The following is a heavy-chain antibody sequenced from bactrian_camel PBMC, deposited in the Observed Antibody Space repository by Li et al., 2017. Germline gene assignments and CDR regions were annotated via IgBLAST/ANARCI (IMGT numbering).Heavy chain of an antibody. V-gene: IGHV3S6*01. CDR2: IDSDGST. CDR1: GYTYNGYC. D-gene: IGHD6*01. CDR3: AADRTPYGSSLYCRRMRAESAY. J-gene: IGHJ4*01. Sequence: HVQLVESGGGSVQAGGSLRLSCAASGYTYNGYCMYWFRQAPGKEREGVASIDSDGSTVYADSVKGRFTISADNAKNTVYLQMNDLKPEDTAMYYCAADRTPYGSSLYCRRMRAESAYWGQGTQVTVS.